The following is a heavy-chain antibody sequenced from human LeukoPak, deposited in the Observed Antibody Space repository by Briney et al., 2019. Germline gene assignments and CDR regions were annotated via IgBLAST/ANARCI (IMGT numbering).Heavy chain of an antibody. D-gene: IGHD4-11*01. V-gene: IGHV3-74*01. CDR1: GFTFSSYW. CDR3: ARSNQAADY. J-gene: IGHJ4*02. Sequence: GGSLRLSCAASGFTFSSYWMHWVRQVPGKGLVWVSRINTGGSSTTYADSVKGRFTISRDNAKNTSYLQMNSLRVEDTAVYYCARSNQAADYWGQGTLVTVSS. CDR2: INTGGSST.